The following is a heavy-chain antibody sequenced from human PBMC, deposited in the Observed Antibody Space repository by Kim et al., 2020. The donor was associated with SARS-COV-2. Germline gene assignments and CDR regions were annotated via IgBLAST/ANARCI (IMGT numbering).Heavy chain of an antibody. CDR2: IRCDGSTT. V-gene: IGHV3-74*01. CDR3: VSSPGP. Sequence: GGYLRLSCTASGFNFSDHWMHWVRQAPGTGPVWVSCIRCDGSTTNYADSVRGRFTVSRDNARNTLYLQMNSLRVKDTAVYYCVSSPGPWGQGTLVTVSS. D-gene: IGHD3-16*02. J-gene: IGHJ5*02. CDR1: GFNFSDHW.